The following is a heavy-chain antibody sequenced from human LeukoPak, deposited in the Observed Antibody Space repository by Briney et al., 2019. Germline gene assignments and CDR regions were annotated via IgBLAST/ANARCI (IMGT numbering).Heavy chain of an antibody. J-gene: IGHJ4*02. D-gene: IGHD2-2*01. CDR1: GFTFSSHA. V-gene: IGHV3-23*01. CDR3: ATYCSSTSCRGEDY. CDR2: ISGSGGST. Sequence: GGSLRLSCAASGFTFSSHAMSWDRQAPGKGLEWVSAISGSGGSTYYADSVKGRFTISRDNSKNTLYLQMNSLRAEDTAVYYCATYCSSTSCRGEDYWGQGTLVTVSS.